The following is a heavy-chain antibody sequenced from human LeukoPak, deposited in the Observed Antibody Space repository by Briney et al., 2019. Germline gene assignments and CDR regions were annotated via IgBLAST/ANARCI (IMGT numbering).Heavy chain of an antibody. D-gene: IGHD3-10*01. CDR3: ARRRVRGPFDY. CDR1: GGSISSSSYY. V-gene: IGHV4-39*07. Sequence: SETLSLTCTVSGGSISSSSYYWGWIRQPPGKGLEWIGNIYFSGSTYYNPSLKSRVTISVDTSKNQVSLKLSSVTAADTAVYYCARRRVRGPFDYWGQGTLVTVSS. J-gene: IGHJ4*02. CDR2: IYFSGST.